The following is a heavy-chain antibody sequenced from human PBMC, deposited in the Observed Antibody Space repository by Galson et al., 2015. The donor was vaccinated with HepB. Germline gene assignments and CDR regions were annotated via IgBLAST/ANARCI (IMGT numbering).Heavy chain of an antibody. D-gene: IGHD3-22*01. CDR3: ARDLGNYYVSSGPAPFDY. V-gene: IGHV3-30-3*01. CDR1: GFTFSSYA. CDR2: ISYDGSNK. J-gene: IGHJ4*02. Sequence: SLRLSCAASGFTFSSYAMHWVRQAPGKGLEWVAVISYDGSNKYYADSVKGRFTIPRDNSKNTLYLQMNSLRAEDTAVYYCARDLGNYYVSSGPAPFDYWGQGTLVTVSS.